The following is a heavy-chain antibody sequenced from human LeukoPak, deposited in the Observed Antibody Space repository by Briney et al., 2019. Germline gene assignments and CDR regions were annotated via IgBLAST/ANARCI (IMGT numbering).Heavy chain of an antibody. Sequence: ASVKVSCKASGYTFTSYGISWVRQAPGQGLEWMGWISAYNGNTNYAQKLQGRVTMTTDTSTSTAYMELSRLGSDDTAVYYCARTAPGRSAFDIWGQGTMVTVSS. D-gene: IGHD1-14*01. CDR3: ARTAPGRSAFDI. J-gene: IGHJ3*02. CDR2: ISAYNGNT. V-gene: IGHV1-18*01. CDR1: GYTFTSYG.